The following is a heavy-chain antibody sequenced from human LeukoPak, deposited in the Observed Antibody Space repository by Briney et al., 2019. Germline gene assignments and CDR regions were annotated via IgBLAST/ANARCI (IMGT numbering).Heavy chain of an antibody. Sequence: GGSLRLSCAASGFTFDDYAMHWVRQAPGKGLEWVSGISWNSGSIGYADSVKGRFTISRDNAKNSLYLQMSSLRAEDTALYYCAKDMSTEIMITFGGYDYWGQGTLVTVSS. J-gene: IGHJ4*02. CDR3: AKDMSTEIMITFGGYDY. CDR2: ISWNSGSI. V-gene: IGHV3-9*01. D-gene: IGHD3-16*01. CDR1: GFTFDDYA.